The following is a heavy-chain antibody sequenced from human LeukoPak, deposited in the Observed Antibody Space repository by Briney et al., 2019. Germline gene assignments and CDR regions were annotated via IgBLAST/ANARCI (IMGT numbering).Heavy chain of an antibody. CDR3: ARDAIVVVPAALMKMVDP. Sequence: GGSLRLSCAASGFTFSDYDMSRIRQGPGKGLEWVSYISSGGTTMYYADSVRGRFTISRDNAKNSLFLQMNSLRAEDTAVYYCARDAIVVVPAALMKMVDPWGQGTLVTVSS. V-gene: IGHV3-11*01. CDR2: ISSGGTTM. CDR1: GFTFSDYD. D-gene: IGHD2-2*01. J-gene: IGHJ5*02.